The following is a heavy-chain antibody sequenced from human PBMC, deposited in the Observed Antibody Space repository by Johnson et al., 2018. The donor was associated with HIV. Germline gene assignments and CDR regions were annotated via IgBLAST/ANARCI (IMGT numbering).Heavy chain of an antibody. V-gene: IGHV3-7*01. D-gene: IGHD3-22*01. Sequence: EVQSVESGGGLVKPGGSLRLSCSASRLTFSSYWMSWVRQAPGKGLEWVANLEQDGSEKYYVDSVKGRFTLSRDNAKNSLYLQMNSLRAEDTAVYYCARCGSGHNSSGYYYYSGAFDIWGQGTKVTVSS. CDR1: RLTFSSYW. CDR3: ARCGSGHNSSGYYYYSGAFDI. J-gene: IGHJ3*02. CDR2: LEQDGSEK.